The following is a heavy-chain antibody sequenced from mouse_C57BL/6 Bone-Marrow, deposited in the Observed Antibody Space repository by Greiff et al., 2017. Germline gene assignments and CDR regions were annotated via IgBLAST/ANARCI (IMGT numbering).Heavy chain of an antibody. CDR2: IDPSDSYT. D-gene: IGHD1-1*01. CDR1: GYTFTSYW. Sequence: QVQLQQPGAELVRPGTSVKLSCKASGYTFTSYWMHWVKQRPGQGLEWIGVIDPSDSYTNYNQKFKGKATLTVDTSSSTAYMQLSSLTSEDSAVYYGARSGNYDGSSYWYFDVWGTGTTVTVSS. J-gene: IGHJ1*03. CDR3: ARSGNYDGSSYWYFDV. V-gene: IGHV1-59*01.